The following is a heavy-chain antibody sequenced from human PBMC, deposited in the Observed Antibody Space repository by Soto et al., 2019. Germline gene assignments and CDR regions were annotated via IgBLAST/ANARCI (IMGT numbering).Heavy chain of an antibody. J-gene: IGHJ4*02. Sequence: ASVKVSCKASGYTFTSYYMHWVRQAPGQGLEWMGIINPSGGSTSYAQKFQGRVTMTRDTSTSTVYMELSSLRSEDTAVYYCAKGKEYYYDSRDDLDYWGQGTLVTVSS. CDR3: AKGKEYYYDSRDDLDY. CDR1: GYTFTSYY. CDR2: INPSGGST. D-gene: IGHD3-22*01. V-gene: IGHV1-46*01.